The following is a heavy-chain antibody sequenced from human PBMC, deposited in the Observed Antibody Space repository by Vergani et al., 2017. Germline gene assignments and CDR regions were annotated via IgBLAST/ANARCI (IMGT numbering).Heavy chain of an antibody. J-gene: IGHJ5*02. CDR1: GGSLSSYY. V-gene: IGHV4-4*07. CDR2: IYTSGST. D-gene: IGHD1-7*01. Sequence: QVQLQESGPGLVKPSETLSLTCTVSGGSLSSYYWSWIRQPAGKGLKLIGRIYTSGSTNYNPSLKSRVTMSVDTSKNQFSLKLSSVTAAYTAVYYCARDSLSVITGTMFDPWGQGTLVTVSS. CDR3: ARDSLSVITGTMFDP.